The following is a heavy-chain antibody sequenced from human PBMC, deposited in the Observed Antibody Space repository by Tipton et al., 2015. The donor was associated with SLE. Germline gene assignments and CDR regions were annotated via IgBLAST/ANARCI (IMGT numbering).Heavy chain of an antibody. CDR1: GYTFTGYY. D-gene: IGHD1-26*01. V-gene: IGHV1-2*06. J-gene: IGHJ6*02. CDR2: INPNSGGT. Sequence: QLVQSGAEVKKPGASVKVSCKASGYTFTGYYMHWVRQAPGQGLEWMGRINPNSGGTNYAQKFQGRVTMTRDTSISTAYMELSRLRSDNTAVYYCARDLTIGGSDRDYYYGMDVWGQGTTVTVSS. CDR3: ARDLTIGGSDRDYYYGMDV.